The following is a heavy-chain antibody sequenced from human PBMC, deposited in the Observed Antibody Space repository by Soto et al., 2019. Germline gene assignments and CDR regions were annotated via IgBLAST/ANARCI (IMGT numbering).Heavy chain of an antibody. CDR1: GGSMSSYY. CDR2: IYYSGST. Sequence: SETLSLTCTASGGSMSSYYWNWIRQPPGKGLESIGYIYYSGSTNYNPSLKSRVTISVDTSKNQFSLKLSSVTAADTAVYYCARDKRIVGATIYYYGMDVWGQGTTVTVSS. CDR3: ARDKRIVGATIYYYGMDV. V-gene: IGHV4-59*01. J-gene: IGHJ6*02. D-gene: IGHD1-26*01.